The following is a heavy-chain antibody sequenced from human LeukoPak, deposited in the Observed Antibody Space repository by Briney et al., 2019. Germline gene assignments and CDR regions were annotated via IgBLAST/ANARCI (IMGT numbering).Heavy chain of an antibody. D-gene: IGHD3-3*01. CDR1: GFTFSIYS. J-gene: IGHJ4*02. Sequence: PGGSLRLSCAASGFTFSIYSMNWVPQAPGKGRVGGSYISSSSDYIYYADSVKGRFTTSRDNGKNSLYLQMNSLRVEDTAVYYCARDRSGFTFDYWGQGTLVTVSS. CDR3: ARDRSGFTFDY. CDR2: ISSSSDYI. V-gene: IGHV3-21*01.